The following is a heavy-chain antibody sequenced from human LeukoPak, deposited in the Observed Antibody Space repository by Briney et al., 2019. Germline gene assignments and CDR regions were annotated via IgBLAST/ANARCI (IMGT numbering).Heavy chain of an antibody. CDR3: ARDPSTLQVEGDTRAFGF. V-gene: IGHV3-21*01. Sequence: GGSLSLSCAASGFTFSSYSINWVRQAPGKGLEWVSYISGGGSHIYYADSVKGRFTNSRDNAKNSAYMQMNSLRAEDAAVYYCARDPSTLQVEGDTRAFGFWGQVTMVSVSS. D-gene: IGHD2-21*02. CDR2: ISGGGSHI. J-gene: IGHJ3*01. CDR1: GFTFSSYS.